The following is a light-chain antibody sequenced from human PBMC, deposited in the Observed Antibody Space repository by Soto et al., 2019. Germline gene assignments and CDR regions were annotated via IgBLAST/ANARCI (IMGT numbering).Light chain of an antibody. CDR1: QSVSSY. CDR2: DAS. J-gene: IGKJ4*01. CDR3: QQRSNWPLT. V-gene: IGKV3-11*01. Sequence: EIVLTQSPATLSLSPGERATLSCRASQSVSSYLAWYQQKPGQAPRLLIYDASNRATGIPARFSGSGSGTDFTVTVSSLESEDFAVYYCQQRSNWPLTFGGGTNVEIK.